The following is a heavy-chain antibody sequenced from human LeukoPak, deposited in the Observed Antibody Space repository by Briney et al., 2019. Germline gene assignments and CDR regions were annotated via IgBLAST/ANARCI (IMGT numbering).Heavy chain of an antibody. V-gene: IGHV3-30*02. J-gene: IGHJ6*03. D-gene: IGHD1-7*01. CDR2: IRYDRSNK. CDR3: AKFAYWDYDFYHMDV. Sequence: GGSLRLSCAASGFIFSDYGMHWVRQAPGKGLEWVAFIRYDRSNKYYADSVKGRFTISRDNFMNTLYLQMNSLRGEDTAVYYCAKFAYWDYDFYHMDVWGKGTTVTVSS. CDR1: GFIFSDYG.